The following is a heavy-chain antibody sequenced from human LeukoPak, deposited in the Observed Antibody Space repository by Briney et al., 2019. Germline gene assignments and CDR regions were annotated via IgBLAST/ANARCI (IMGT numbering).Heavy chain of an antibody. V-gene: IGHV3-74*01. CDR3: TRGYYNAFDY. D-gene: IGHD1-26*01. CDR2: ITSDGKIT. Sequence: PGGSLRLSCAASGFTFSSYWMQWVRQAPGKGLVWVSRITSDGKITNYADSVKGRSTISRDNAKNTLFLQMNSLRAEDTGVYYCTRGYYNAFDYWGQGALVTVSS. CDR1: GFTFSSYW. J-gene: IGHJ4*02.